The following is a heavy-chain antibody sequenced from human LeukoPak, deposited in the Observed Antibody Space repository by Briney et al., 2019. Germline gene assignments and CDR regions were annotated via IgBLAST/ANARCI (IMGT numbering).Heavy chain of an antibody. J-gene: IGHJ4*02. D-gene: IGHD2-15*01. Sequence: SETLSLTCAVHGGSFSGYYWSWIRQPPGKGLEWIGEINHSGSTNYNPSLKSRVTISVDTSKNQFSLKLSSVTAADTAVYYCARGCSGGSPYYFDYWGQGTLVTVSS. CDR2: INHSGST. V-gene: IGHV4-34*01. CDR1: GGSFSGYY. CDR3: ARGCSGGSPYYFDY.